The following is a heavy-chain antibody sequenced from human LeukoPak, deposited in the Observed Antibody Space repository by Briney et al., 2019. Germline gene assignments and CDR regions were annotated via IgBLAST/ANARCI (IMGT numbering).Heavy chain of an antibody. CDR2: ISSSSGSK. CDR1: GFTFSSYS. CDR3: ARDAIPVVPDYYFDY. Sequence: GGPLRLSCAASGFTFSSYSMNWVRQAPGKGLEWLSSISSSSGSKYYADSVEGRFTISRDNAKHSLYLQMHSLRAEDTAVYYCARDAIPVVPDYYFDYWGQGTLVTVSS. D-gene: IGHD2-21*01. V-gene: IGHV3-21*01. J-gene: IGHJ4*02.